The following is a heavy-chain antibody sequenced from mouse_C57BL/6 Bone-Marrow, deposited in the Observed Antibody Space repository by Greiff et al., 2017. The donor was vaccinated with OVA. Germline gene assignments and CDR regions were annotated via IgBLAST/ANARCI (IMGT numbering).Heavy chain of an antibody. CDR2: ISYDGSN. V-gene: IGHV3-6*01. J-gene: IGHJ3*01. D-gene: IGHD1-1*02. CDR3: AIYGAY. Sequence: EVQLQESGPGLVKPSQSLSLTCSVTGYSITSGYYWNWIRQFPGNKLEWMGYISYDGSNNYNPSLKNRISITRDTSKNQFFLKLNSVTTEDTATYYCAIYGAYWGQGTLVTVSA. CDR1: GYSITSGYY.